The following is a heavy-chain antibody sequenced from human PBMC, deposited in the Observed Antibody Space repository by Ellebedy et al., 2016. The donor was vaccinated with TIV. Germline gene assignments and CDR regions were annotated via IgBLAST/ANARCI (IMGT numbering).Heavy chain of an antibody. CDR2: FGGRSTTT. Sequence: GGSLRLXXEASGFTFSSYAMSWLRQAPGKGLEWVSVFGGRSTTTYYADSVKGRFTISRDNSKNTLFLQMNSRRGDDTARYYCAKISPTHRGAFDIWGQGTMVTVSS. CDR3: AKISPTHRGAFDI. V-gene: IGHV3-23*01. CDR1: GFTFSSYA. D-gene: IGHD3-3*02. J-gene: IGHJ3*02.